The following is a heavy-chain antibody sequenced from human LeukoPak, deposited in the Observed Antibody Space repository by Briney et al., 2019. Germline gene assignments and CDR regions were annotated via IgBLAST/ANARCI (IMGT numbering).Heavy chain of an antibody. V-gene: IGHV1-69*04. D-gene: IGHD2-2*02. CDR1: GGTFSSYA. CDR3: ASTYCSSTSRYTDHNWFDP. Sequence: SVKVSCKASGGTFSSYAISWVRQAPGQGLEWMGRIIPILGIANYAQKFQGRVTITADKSTSTAYMELSSLRSEDTAVYYCASTYCSSTSRYTDHNWFDPWGQGTLVTVSS. CDR2: IIPILGIA. J-gene: IGHJ5*02.